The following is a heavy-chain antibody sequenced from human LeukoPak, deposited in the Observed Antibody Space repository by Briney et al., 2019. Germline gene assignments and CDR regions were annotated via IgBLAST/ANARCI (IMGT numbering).Heavy chain of an antibody. CDR3: ARAHSSGWYYGY. Sequence: SETLSLTCTVSGGSISSYYWSWLRQPPGKGLEWIGYIYYSGSTNYNPSLKSRVTISVDTSKNQFSLKLSSVTAADTAVYYCARAHSSGWYYGYWGQGTLVTVSS. D-gene: IGHD6-19*01. CDR1: GGSISSYY. V-gene: IGHV4-59*01. CDR2: IYYSGST. J-gene: IGHJ4*02.